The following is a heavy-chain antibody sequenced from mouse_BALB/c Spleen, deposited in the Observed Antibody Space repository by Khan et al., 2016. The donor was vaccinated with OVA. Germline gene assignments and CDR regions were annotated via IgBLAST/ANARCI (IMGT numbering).Heavy chain of an antibody. V-gene: IGHV3-2*02. CDR1: GYSITSGYG. CDR3: ARTARIKY. Sequence: EVQLQESGPGLVKPSQSISLTCTVTGYSITSGYGWNWIRQFPGNKLEWMGYISYSGSTNYNPSLKSRISITRDTSKNYFFLQLNSVTTEDTATYYCARTARIKYWGKGTTLTVSS. J-gene: IGHJ2*01. D-gene: IGHD3-3*01. CDR2: ISYSGST.